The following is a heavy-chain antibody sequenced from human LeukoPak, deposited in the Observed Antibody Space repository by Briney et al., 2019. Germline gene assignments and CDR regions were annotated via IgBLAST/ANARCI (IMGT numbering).Heavy chain of an antibody. Sequence: SETLSLTCTVSGGSMSSGDYYWAWVRQPPGKGLEWIGSISYSGRTFYKPSLTSRVAISIDASKSQFSLRLSSVTAADTAAYYCVRETSSSAHYWGQGTLVTVSS. CDR3: VRETSSSAHY. CDR1: GGSMSSGDYY. CDR2: ISYSGRT. J-gene: IGHJ4*02. D-gene: IGHD6-6*01. V-gene: IGHV4-39*07.